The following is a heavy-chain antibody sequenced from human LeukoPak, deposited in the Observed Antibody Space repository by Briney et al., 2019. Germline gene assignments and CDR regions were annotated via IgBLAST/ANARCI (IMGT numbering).Heavy chain of an antibody. CDR3: VRGMKEYSSSYWFDA. V-gene: IGHV1-2*02. Sequence: GASVKVSCKASGYTFTGHYMHWVRQAPGQGLEWMGWINPNSGGANDAQKFQGRVSVTRDTPIRTAYMELSRLRSDDTAVYYCVRGMKEYSSSYWFDAWGQGTLVTVP. J-gene: IGHJ5*02. D-gene: IGHD6-6*01. CDR2: INPNSGGA. CDR1: GYTFTGHY.